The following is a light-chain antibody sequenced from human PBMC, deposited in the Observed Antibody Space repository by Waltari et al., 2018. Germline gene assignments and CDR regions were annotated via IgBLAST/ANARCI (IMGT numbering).Light chain of an antibody. Sequence: QSALTQPASVSGSPGQSVTISCTGTSGDVGAYNFISWYQQHPAKAPKLMIYDVSKRPSVVSNRFSGSKSGNTASLTISGLLTEDEAVYYCGAHTTSSVVFGTGTKVTVL. CDR2: DVS. V-gene: IGLV2-14*01. CDR3: GAHTTSSVV. CDR1: SGDVGAYNF. J-gene: IGLJ1*01.